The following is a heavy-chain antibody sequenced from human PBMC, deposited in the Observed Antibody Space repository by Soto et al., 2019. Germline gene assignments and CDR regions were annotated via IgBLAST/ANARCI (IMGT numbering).Heavy chain of an antibody. D-gene: IGHD2-15*01. CDR1: GFTFSSYA. CDR3: APAGCDGGNCYTLVGLRYGMDV. Sequence: QVQLVESGGGVVQPGRSLRLSCAASGFTFSSYAMHWVRQAPGKGLEWVAVISYDGSNKYYADSVKGRFTISRDNSMHTLYLQMNSLRAEDTAVYYCAPAGCDGGNCYTLVGLRYGMDVWGQGTTVTVSS. J-gene: IGHJ6*02. V-gene: IGHV3-30-3*01. CDR2: ISYDGSNK.